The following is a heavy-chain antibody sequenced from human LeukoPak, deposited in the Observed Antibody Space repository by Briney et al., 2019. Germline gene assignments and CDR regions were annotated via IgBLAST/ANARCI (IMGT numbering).Heavy chain of an antibody. Sequence: SETLSLTCAVYGVSFSGYYWSWIRQPPGKGLEWIGEINHSGSTNYNPSLKSRVTISVDTSKNQFSLKLSSVTAADTAVYYCAILRHSSGYSRYFDYWGQGTLVTVSS. V-gene: IGHV4-34*01. J-gene: IGHJ4*02. D-gene: IGHD3-22*01. CDR1: GVSFSGYY. CDR3: AILRHSSGYSRYFDY. CDR2: INHSGST.